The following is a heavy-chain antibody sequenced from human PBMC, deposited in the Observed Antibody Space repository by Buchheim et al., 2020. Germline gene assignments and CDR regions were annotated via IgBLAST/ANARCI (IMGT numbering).Heavy chain of an antibody. V-gene: IGHV3-30-3*01. J-gene: IGHJ4*02. D-gene: IGHD3-3*01. CDR3: ARVAGYDFAY. Sequence: QVQLVESGGGVVQPGRSLRLSCAASGFTFSSYAMHWVRQAPGKGLEWVAVISYDGSNKYYADSVKGRFTISRDNSKNTLYLQMNSLRAEDTAVYYCARVAGYDFAYWGQGTL. CDR2: ISYDGSNK. CDR1: GFTFSSYA.